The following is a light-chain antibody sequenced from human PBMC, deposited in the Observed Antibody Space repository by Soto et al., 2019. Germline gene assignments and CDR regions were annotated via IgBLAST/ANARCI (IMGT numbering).Light chain of an antibody. V-gene: IGKV2-28*01. Sequence: DIVMTPSPLSLPVTPGEPASISCRSSQSLLHSNGYNYLDWYLQKPGQSPQLLIYLDSNRASGVTDRFSGSGSGTDFTLKISRVEAEDVGVYYGMQALQTRNTFGQGTKLEIK. J-gene: IGKJ2*01. CDR2: LDS. CDR3: MQALQTRNT. CDR1: QSLLHSNGYNY.